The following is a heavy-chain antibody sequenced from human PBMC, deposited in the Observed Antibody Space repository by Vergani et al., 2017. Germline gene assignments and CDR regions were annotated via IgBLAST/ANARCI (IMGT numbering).Heavy chain of an antibody. CDR2: ISYDGSNK. D-gene: IGHD6-6*01. J-gene: IGHJ4*02. CDR3: ARGEGGGINGYSSSLLDY. CDR1: GFTFSSYA. Sequence: QVQLVESGGGVVQPGRSLRLSCAASGFTFSSYAMHWVRQAPGKGLEWVAVISYDGSNKYYTDSVKGRFTISRDNSKNTLYLQMNSLRAEDTAVYYCARGEGGGINGYSSSLLDYWGQGTLVTVSS. V-gene: IGHV3-30*04.